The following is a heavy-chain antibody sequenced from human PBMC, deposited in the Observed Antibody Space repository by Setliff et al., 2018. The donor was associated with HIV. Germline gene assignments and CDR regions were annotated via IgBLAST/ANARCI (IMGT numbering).Heavy chain of an antibody. V-gene: IGHV1-69*13. D-gene: IGHD2-21*02. CDR2: YVPLFGTA. J-gene: IGHJ4*02. CDR1: GGTFSIYS. Sequence: SVKVSCKASGGTFSIYSLNWVRQVPGQGLDWMAAYVPLFGTADYAQKFQGRLTISADESTSTAYMELDGLLSDDTAIYYCTKRANCGGDCFAYDHWGQGTLVTVSS. CDR3: TKRANCGGDCFAYDH.